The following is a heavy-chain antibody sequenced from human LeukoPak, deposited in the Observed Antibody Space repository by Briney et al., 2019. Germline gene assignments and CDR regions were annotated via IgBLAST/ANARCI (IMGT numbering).Heavy chain of an antibody. CDR2: ISDSGNTI. J-gene: IGHJ4*02. CDR3: ARDQTGNIDY. CDR1: GFTFSNYE. V-gene: IGHV3-48*03. Sequence: GGSLRLSCAASGFTFSNYEMNWVRQAPGKGREGVSYISDSGNTIYYADSVKGRFTISRDNAKNSLYLQMNSLRAEDTAVYFCARDQTGNIDYWGQGTLVTVSS.